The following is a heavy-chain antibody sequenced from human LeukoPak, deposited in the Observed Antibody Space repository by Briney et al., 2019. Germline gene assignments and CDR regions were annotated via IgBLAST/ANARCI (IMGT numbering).Heavy chain of an antibody. CDR2: VSWDGGVT. CDR3: ARGLRAYYCSSVSCPPDY. V-gene: IGHV3-43*01. Sequence: GGSLRLSCAASGFTFDDYTMHWVRQAPGKGLEWVSLVSWDGGVTYYADSVKGRFTISRDNSKNSLYLQMNSLRTEDTALYYCARGLRAYYCSSVSCPPDYWGQGTLVTV. D-gene: IGHD2-2*01. CDR1: GFTFDDYT. J-gene: IGHJ4*02.